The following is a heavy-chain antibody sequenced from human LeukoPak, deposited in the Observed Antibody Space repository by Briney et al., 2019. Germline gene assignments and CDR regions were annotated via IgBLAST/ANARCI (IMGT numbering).Heavy chain of an antibody. CDR2: ISVYNGHT. J-gene: IGHJ6*03. V-gene: IGHV1-18*01. Sequence: ASVKVSCKASGYSFPSYGITWVRQAPGQGLEWMGRISVYNGHTTYAQNFQGRVTMTTETSTSTAYLEVRSLRSDDTARYYCARIAVVVPTAIVGSYFNYMDVWGEGTTVTVSS. CDR1: GYSFPSYG. D-gene: IGHD2-2*01. CDR3: ARIAVVVPTAIVGSYFNYMDV.